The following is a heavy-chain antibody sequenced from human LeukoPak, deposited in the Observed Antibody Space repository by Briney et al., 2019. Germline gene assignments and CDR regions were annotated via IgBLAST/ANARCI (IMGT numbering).Heavy chain of an antibody. CDR2: IYYHGNNK. CDR1: GFTFSNYG. V-gene: IGHV3-30*02. CDR3: ARGNYYGSGCDF. J-gene: IGHJ4*02. Sequence: SGGSLRLSCAASGFTFSNYGMHWVRQAPGKGLEWVAFIYYHGNNKNYADFVKGRFTISRDNSKNTLFLQMNSLRAEDTAVYYCARGNYYGSGCDFWGRGSLVTVSS. D-gene: IGHD3-10*01.